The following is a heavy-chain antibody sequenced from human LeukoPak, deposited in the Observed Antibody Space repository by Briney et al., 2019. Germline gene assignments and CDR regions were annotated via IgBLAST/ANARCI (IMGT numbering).Heavy chain of an antibody. J-gene: IGHJ4*02. CDR3: ARGVAAADTDFDY. CDR1: GFTFSSYS. D-gene: IGHD6-13*01. Sequence: GGSLRFSCAASGFTFSSYSLNWVRQAPGKGLEWVSSISTNSNYVYYADSVKGRFTISRDNAKNSLYLQMNSLRAEDTAVYYCARGVAAADTDFDYWGQGTLVTVSS. V-gene: IGHV3-21*01. CDR2: ISTNSNYV.